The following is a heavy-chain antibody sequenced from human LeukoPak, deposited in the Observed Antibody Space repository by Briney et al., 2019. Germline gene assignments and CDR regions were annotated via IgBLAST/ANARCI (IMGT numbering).Heavy chain of an antibody. J-gene: IGHJ4*02. D-gene: IGHD3-9*01. CDR2: IYYSGST. Sequence: SETLSLTCTVSGGSISSSSYYWGWIRQPPGKGLEWIGSIYYSGSTYYNPSLKSRVTISVDTSKNQFSLKLSSVTAADTAVYYCASFELRYFDWLLSGRYFDYWGQGTLVTVSS. V-gene: IGHV4-39*07. CDR1: GGSISSSSYY. CDR3: ASFELRYFDWLLSGRYFDY.